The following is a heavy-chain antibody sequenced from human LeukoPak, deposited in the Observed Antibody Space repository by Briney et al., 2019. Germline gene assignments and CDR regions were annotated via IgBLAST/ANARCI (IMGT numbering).Heavy chain of an antibody. J-gene: IGHJ4*02. CDR2: ISSSGSTI. CDR3: ARAQPDCSSTSCYAGY. CDR1: GFTFIDYY. Sequence: GGSLRLSCAASGFTFIDYYMSWIRQAPGKGLEWVSYISSSGSTIYYADSVKGRFTISRDNAKNSLYLQMNSLRAEDTAVYYCARAQPDCSSTSCYAGYWGQGTLVTVSS. V-gene: IGHV3-11*01. D-gene: IGHD2-2*01.